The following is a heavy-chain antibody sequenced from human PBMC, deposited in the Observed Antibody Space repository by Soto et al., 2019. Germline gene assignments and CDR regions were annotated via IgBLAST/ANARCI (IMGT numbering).Heavy chain of an antibody. Sequence: EVQLVESGGGLVKPGGSLRLSCTASGFTFGSYNMNWVRQAPGKGLEWVSYISTWSSYSFYADSVKGRFTISRDNSENSLYLQLDSLRDEDTAVYYCARASHDYGALDYWGQGALVTVSS. V-gene: IGHV3-21*02. CDR2: ISTWSSYS. J-gene: IGHJ4*02. CDR3: ARASHDYGALDY. CDR1: GFTFGSYN. D-gene: IGHD4-17*01.